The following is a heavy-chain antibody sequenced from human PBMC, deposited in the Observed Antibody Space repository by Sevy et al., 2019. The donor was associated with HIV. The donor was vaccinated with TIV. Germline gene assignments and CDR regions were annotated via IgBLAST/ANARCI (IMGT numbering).Heavy chain of an antibody. D-gene: IGHD3-22*01. CDR1: GFTFSEAW. CDR3: ARVRPYDTRDFDY. V-gene: IGHV3-21*01. Sequence: GGSLRLSCAASGFTFSEAWMSWVRQAPGKGLECVSSISSSGSYIYYADSVKGRFTISRDDAKNSLYLQMNTLRAEDAALYYCARVRPYDTRDFDYWGQGTLVTVSS. CDR2: ISSSGSYI. J-gene: IGHJ4*02.